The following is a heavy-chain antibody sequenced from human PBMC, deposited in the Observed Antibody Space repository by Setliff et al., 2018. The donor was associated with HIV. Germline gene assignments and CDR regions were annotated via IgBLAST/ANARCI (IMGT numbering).Heavy chain of an antibody. CDR1: GGTFSSYA. Sequence: SVKVSCKASGGTFSSYAISWVRQAPGQGLEWMGRIIPIFGTANYAQKFQGRVTITADKSTSTAYMELSSLRSDDTAVYYCARLVGNDGYQRFDIWGQGTMVTVSS. CDR2: IIPIFGTA. J-gene: IGHJ3*02. D-gene: IGHD2-2*01. V-gene: IGHV1-69*06. CDR3: ARLVGNDGYQRFDI.